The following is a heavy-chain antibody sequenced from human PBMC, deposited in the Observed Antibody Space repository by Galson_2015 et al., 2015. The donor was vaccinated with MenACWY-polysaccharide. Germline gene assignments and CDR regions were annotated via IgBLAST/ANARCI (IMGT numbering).Heavy chain of an antibody. V-gene: IGHV4-38-2*01. CDR3: ARVEKYSGSYYILH. CDR2: IYHSGST. Sequence: SETLSLTCAVSGYSISSGYYRGWIRQPPGKGLEWIGSIYHSGSTYYNPSLKSRVTISVDTSKNQFSLKLSSVTAADTAVYYCARVEKYSGSYYILHWGQGTLVTVSS. J-gene: IGHJ4*02. CDR1: GYSISSGYY. D-gene: IGHD1-26*01.